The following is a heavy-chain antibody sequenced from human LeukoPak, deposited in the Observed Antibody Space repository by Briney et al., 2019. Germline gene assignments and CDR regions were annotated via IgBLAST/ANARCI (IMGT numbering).Heavy chain of an antibody. D-gene: IGHD3-16*02. CDR2: ISSSSSYI. J-gene: IGHJ4*02. CDR3: ARDSDYDYVWGSYRGGYFDY. CDR1: GFTFSDYY. V-gene: IGHV3-11*06. Sequence: GGSLRLSWAASGFTFSDYYMSWLRQAQGKGVEWVSSISSSSSYIYYADSVKGGFTISRDNAKNSLYLQMNSLRAEDTAVYYCARDSDYDYVWGSYRGGYFDYWGQGTLVTVSS.